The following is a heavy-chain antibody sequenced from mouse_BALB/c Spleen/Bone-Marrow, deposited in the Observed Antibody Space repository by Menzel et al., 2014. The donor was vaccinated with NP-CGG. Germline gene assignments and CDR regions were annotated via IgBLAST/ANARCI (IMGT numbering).Heavy chain of an antibody. V-gene: IGHV1-4*01. D-gene: IGHD2-4*01. Sequence: QVQLQQSGAELARPGASVKMSCKASGYTFTSYTIHWVKQRPGQGLEWIGYINPSSDYTNYNQKFKDKATLTADKSSSTAYMQLSSLTSEDSAVYYCAREGLRAWFVCWGQGTLVTVSA. J-gene: IGHJ3*01. CDR1: GYTFTSYT. CDR2: INPSSDYT. CDR3: AREGLRAWFVC.